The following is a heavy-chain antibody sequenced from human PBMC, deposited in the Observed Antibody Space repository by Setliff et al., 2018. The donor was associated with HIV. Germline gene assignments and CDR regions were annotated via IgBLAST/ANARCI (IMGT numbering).Heavy chain of an antibody. V-gene: IGHV3-7*01. CDR3: ARGQTSVTLQFDH. J-gene: IGHJ4*02. CDR2: INQDGSEK. D-gene: IGHD4-17*01. Sequence: PGGSLRLSCAASGFTFSSHWMVWVRQAPGKGLEWEANINQDGSEKNYVDSVKGRFTISRDNAKNSLFLQMNSLRAEDTAVYYCARGQTSVTLQFDHWGQGTLVTVSS. CDR1: GFTFSSHW.